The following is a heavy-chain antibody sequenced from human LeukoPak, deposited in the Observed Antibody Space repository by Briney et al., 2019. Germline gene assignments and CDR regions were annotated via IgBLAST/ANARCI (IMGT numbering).Heavy chain of an antibody. CDR3: ARVKSGYSYGYPY. CDR2: INPNSGGT. CDR1: GYTFTGYY. V-gene: IGHV1-2*06. J-gene: IGHJ4*02. D-gene: IGHD5-18*01. Sequence: GASVKVSCKASGYTFTGYYMHWVRQAPGQGLEWMGRINPNSGGTNYAQKFQGRVTMTRDTSISTAYMELSRLRSDDTAVNYCARVKSGYSYGYPYWGQGTLVTVSS.